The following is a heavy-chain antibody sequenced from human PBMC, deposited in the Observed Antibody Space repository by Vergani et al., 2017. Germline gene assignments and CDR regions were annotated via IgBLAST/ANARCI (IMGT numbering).Heavy chain of an antibody. V-gene: IGHV4-4*02. CDR1: GGSISSSNW. Sequence: QVQLPESGPGLVKPSGTLSLTCAVSGGSISSSNWWSWVRQPPGKGLEWIGEINHSGSTNYNPSLKSRVTISVDTSKNQFSLKLSSVTAADTAVYYCARGRVVATIWDVRNSYYYYGMDVWGQGTTVTVSS. D-gene: IGHD5-12*01. J-gene: IGHJ6*02. CDR3: ARGRVVATIWDVRNSYYYYGMDV. CDR2: INHSGST.